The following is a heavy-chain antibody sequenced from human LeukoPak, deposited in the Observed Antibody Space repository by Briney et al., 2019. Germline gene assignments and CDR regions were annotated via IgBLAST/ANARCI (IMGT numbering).Heavy chain of an antibody. Sequence: GGSLTLSCAASGFTFTNYWMHWVRQIAGKGLVWVSRIISDGTSSDYTDSVKGRFTISRDNAKNTLYLEMNSLRVEDTAVYYCARRTSLGMYDYWGQGALVTVSS. D-gene: IGHD3-16*01. CDR1: GFTFTNYW. V-gene: IGHV3-74*01. J-gene: IGHJ4*02. CDR2: IISDGTSS. CDR3: ARRTSLGMYDY.